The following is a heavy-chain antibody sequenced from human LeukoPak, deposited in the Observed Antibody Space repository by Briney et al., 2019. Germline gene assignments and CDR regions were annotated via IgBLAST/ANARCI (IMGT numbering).Heavy chain of an antibody. CDR1: GFTFSDYY. CDR3: AGSFYDSYGYLFDF. J-gene: IGHJ4*02. Sequence: GGSLRLSCAASGFTFSDYYMGWIRQAPGKGLEWISYISSSGSTIYYAESMKGRFTISRDNDKSSLYLHMDSLRAEDTAVYFCAGSFYDSYGYLFDFWGQGTLVIVSS. CDR2: ISSSGSTI. D-gene: IGHD3-22*01. V-gene: IGHV3-11*01.